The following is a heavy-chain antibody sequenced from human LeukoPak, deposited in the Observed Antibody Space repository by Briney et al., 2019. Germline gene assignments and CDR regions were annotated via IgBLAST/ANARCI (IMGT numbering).Heavy chain of an antibody. CDR3: AKALGPDAFDI. J-gene: IGHJ3*02. V-gene: IGHV4-59*01. CDR1: GGSISSYY. Sequence: SETLSLTCTVSGGSISSYYWSWFRQPPGKGLEWIGYIYYSGSTNYNPSLKSRVTISVDTSKNQFSLKLSSVTAADTAVYYCAKALGPDAFDIWGQGTMVTVSS. CDR2: IYYSGST.